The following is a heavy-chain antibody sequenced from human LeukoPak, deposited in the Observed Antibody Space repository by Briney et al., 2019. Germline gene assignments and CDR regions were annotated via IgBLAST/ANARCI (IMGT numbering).Heavy chain of an antibody. Sequence: WASVKVSCKASGYTFTSYGISWVRPAPGQGLEWMGWISAYNGNTNYAQKLQGRVTMTTDTSTSTAYMELRSLRSDDTAVYYCARLGEYSSGWYLVYWGQGTLVTVSS. CDR1: GYTFTSYG. V-gene: IGHV1-18*01. CDR2: ISAYNGNT. CDR3: ARLGEYSSGWYLVY. J-gene: IGHJ4*02. D-gene: IGHD6-19*01.